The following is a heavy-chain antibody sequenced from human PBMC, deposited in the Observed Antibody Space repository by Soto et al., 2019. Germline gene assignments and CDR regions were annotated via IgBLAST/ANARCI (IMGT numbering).Heavy chain of an antibody. Sequence: SVKVSCKASGFTFTSSSVQWVRQARGQRLEWIGWIVVGSGNTNYAQKFQERVTITRDMSTSTAYMELSSLRSEDTAVYYCAADQRGYCSGGSCPTYYYYGMDAWGQGTTVTVSS. CDR1: GFTFTSSS. J-gene: IGHJ6*02. CDR3: AADQRGYCSGGSCPTYYYYGMDA. V-gene: IGHV1-58*01. D-gene: IGHD2-15*01. CDR2: IVVGSGNT.